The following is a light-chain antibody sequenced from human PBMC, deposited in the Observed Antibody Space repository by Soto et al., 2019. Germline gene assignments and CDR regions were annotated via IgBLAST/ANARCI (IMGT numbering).Light chain of an antibody. CDR2: ASS. J-gene: IGKJ5*01. CDR3: QQLNTFPVT. CDR1: QGISSY. V-gene: IGKV1-9*01. Sequence: DIQLTQSPSFLSASVGDRVTISCRASQGISSYLALYQQTPGKAPKLLIYASSILQSGVQSRFSGSGSGTEFTLTFSILQPEDFATYCFQQLNTFPVTFGQGTRLAI.